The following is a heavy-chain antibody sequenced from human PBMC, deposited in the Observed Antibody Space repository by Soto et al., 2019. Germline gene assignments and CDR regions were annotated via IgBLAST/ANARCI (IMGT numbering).Heavy chain of an antibody. CDR3: ASTYYTGSSGPFDY. D-gene: IGHD3-22*01. CDR1: GDSISSGGYY. J-gene: IGHJ4*02. Sequence: QVQLQESGPGLVKPSQTLSLTCTVSGDSISSGGYYWSWIRQHPGKGLEWIGYIYYSGTTCYNPSLESRVTISADTSENQFSLKVNSVTVADTAVYYCASTYYTGSSGPFDYWGQGTLVTVSS. CDR2: IYYSGTT. V-gene: IGHV4-31*03.